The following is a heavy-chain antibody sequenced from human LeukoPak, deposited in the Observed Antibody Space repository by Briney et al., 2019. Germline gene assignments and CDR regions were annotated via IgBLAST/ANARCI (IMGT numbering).Heavy chain of an antibody. CDR3: ARSYTGSYYYYY. J-gene: IGHJ4*02. CDR1: GFTFDDYG. V-gene: IGHV3-20*04. D-gene: IGHD1-26*01. CDR2: INWNGDST. Sequence: PGGSLRLSCAASGFTFDDYGMNWVRRAPGKGLEWVSVINWNGDSTGYADSVKGRFTISRDNAKNSLYLQMNSLRAEDTALYYCARSYTGSYYYYYWGQGSLVTVSS.